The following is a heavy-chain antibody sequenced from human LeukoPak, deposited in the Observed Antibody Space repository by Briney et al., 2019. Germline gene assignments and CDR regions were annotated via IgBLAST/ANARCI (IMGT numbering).Heavy chain of an antibody. CDR1: GFTFSSYA. CDR2: ISGSGGST. Sequence: GGSLRLSCAASGFTFSSYAMSWVRQAPGKGLEWVSAISGSGGSTYYADSVKGRFTISRDNSKNTLYLQMNSLRAEDTAVYYCASDPSYCSSTSCYVGSPLYYYYPMDVWGQGTTVTVSS. J-gene: IGHJ6*02. V-gene: IGHV3-23*01. D-gene: IGHD2-2*01. CDR3: ASDPSYCSSTSCYVGSPLYYYYPMDV.